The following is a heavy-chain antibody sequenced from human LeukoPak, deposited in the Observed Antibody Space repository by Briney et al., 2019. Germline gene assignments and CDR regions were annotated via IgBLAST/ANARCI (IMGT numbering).Heavy chain of an antibody. V-gene: IGHV4-59*01. CDR1: GGSISSYY. J-gene: IGHJ2*01. Sequence: SETLSLTCTVSGGSISSYYWSWIRQPPGKGLEWIGYIYYSGSTNYNPSLKSRVTISVDTSKNQFSLKLGSVTAADTAVYYCARSVYYYDSSGYYPHGDWYFDLWGRGTLVTVSS. CDR3: ARSVYYYDSSGYYPHGDWYFDL. D-gene: IGHD3-22*01. CDR2: IYYSGST.